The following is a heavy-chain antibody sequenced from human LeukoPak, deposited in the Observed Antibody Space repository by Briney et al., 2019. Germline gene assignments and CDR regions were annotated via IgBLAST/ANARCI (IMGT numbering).Heavy chain of an antibody. CDR2: INNNNGNA. D-gene: IGHD4-23*01. CDR1: GYRFSTSG. CDR3: AKDDTMVGDH. J-gene: IGHJ4*02. Sequence: GASVKVSCKASGYRFSTSGISWMRQAPGQGPEWMGWINNNNGNANYALNLQGRVIMTTDTSTNTAYMELRSLRSDDTAVYYCAKDDTMVGDHWGQGTLVTVSS. V-gene: IGHV1-18*01.